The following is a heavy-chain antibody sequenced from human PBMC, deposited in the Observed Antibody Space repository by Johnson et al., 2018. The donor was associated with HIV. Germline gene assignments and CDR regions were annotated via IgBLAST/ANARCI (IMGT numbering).Heavy chain of an antibody. CDR1: GFTFSNYA. CDR3: ARFRSSNWFDAFDI. Sequence: QVQLVESGGGVVQPGGSLRLSCAASGFTFSNYAMHWVRQAPGKGLEWVAFIRYDGSNKYYADSVKGRFTISRDNSKNTLYLQMKSLRAEDTAVYYCARFRSSNWFDAFDIWGQGTMVTVSS. CDR2: IRYDGSNK. D-gene: IGHD6-13*01. V-gene: IGHV3-30*02. J-gene: IGHJ3*02.